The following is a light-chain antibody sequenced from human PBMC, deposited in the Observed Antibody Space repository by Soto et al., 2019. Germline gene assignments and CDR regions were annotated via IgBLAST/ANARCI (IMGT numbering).Light chain of an antibody. J-gene: IGKJ1*01. Sequence: EIPMTTAPSTLSSSVGDRATITCGAIQSISTWWAWYRQKPGEAPNCLIYEVCTLERGVPSRVSGSGSGTEFTLTISSLQTDDFANFYCQQYNTYSRTFGQGTKVEV. CDR3: QQYNTYSRT. CDR1: QSISTW. V-gene: IGKV1-5*03. CDR2: EVC.